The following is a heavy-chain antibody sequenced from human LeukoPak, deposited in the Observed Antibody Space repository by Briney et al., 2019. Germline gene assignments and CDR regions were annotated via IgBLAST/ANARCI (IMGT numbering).Heavy chain of an antibody. Sequence: PGGSLRLSCAASGFTFSSYAMSWVRQAPGKGLEWVSSISSSSSYIYYADSVKGRFTISRDNAKNSLYLQMNSLRAEDTAVYYCAREYCSGGSCSAYFDYWGQGTLVTVSS. J-gene: IGHJ4*02. V-gene: IGHV3-21*03. CDR3: AREYCSGGSCSAYFDY. CDR2: ISSSSSYI. D-gene: IGHD2-15*01. CDR1: GFTFSSYA.